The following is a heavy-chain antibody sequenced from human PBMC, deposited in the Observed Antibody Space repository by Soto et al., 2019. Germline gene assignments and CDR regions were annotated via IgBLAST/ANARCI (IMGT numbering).Heavy chain of an antibody. CDR3: ARDLIANDDILTGSAGENWFDP. Sequence: QVQLVQSGAEVKKPGSSVKVSCKASGGTFSSYTISWVRQAPGQGLEWMGRIIPILGIANYAQKFQGRVTITADKSTSTAYMELSSLRSEDTAVYYCARDLIANDDILTGSAGENWFDPWGQGTLVTVSS. D-gene: IGHD3-9*01. V-gene: IGHV1-69*08. CDR2: IIPILGIA. CDR1: GGTFSSYT. J-gene: IGHJ5*02.